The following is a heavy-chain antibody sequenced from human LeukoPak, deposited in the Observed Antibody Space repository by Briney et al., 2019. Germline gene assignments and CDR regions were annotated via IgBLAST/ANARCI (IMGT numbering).Heavy chain of an antibody. V-gene: IGHV4-34*01. Sequence: SETLSLTCAVYGGSFSGYYWSWIRQPPGKGLEWIGEINHSGSTNYNPSVKSRVTISVDTSKNQFSLKLSSVTAADTAVYYCARGIPDSSSWAPGFDPWGQGTLVTVSS. CDR1: GGSFSGYY. CDR3: ARGIPDSSSWAPGFDP. CDR2: INHSGST. D-gene: IGHD6-13*01. J-gene: IGHJ5*02.